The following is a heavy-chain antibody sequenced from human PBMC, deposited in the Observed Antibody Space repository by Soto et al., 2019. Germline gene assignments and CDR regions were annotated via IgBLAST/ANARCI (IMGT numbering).Heavy chain of an antibody. J-gene: IGHJ6*02. D-gene: IGHD3-3*01. CDR2: INPNSGGT. CDR1: GYTFTGYY. Sequence: ASVKVSCKASGYTFTGYYMHLVRQAPGQGLEWMGWINPNSGGTNYAQKFQGRVTMTRDTSISTAYMELSRLRSEDTAVYYCARGLSSVTIFGVVITLYHYYSMTVWAQATTFPV. V-gene: IGHV1-2*02. CDR3: ARGLSSVTIFGVVITLYHYYSMTV.